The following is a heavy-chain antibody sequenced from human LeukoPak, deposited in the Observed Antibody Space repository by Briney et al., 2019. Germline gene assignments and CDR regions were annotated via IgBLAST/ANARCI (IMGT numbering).Heavy chain of an antibody. CDR2: INHSGST. J-gene: IGHJ4*02. Sequence: PSETLSLTCAVYGGSFSGYYWSWIRQPPGKGLEWIGKINHSGSTNYNPSLKSRVTISVDTSKNQFSPKLSSVTAADTAVYYCAREETVTPGGYWGQGTLVTVSS. CDR1: GGSFSGYY. CDR3: AREETVTPGGY. D-gene: IGHD4-17*01. V-gene: IGHV4-34*01.